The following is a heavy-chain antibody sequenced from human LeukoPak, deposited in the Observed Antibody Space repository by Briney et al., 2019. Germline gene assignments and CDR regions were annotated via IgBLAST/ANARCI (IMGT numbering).Heavy chain of an antibody. CDR3: ARHGLRAGGSWIFDY. J-gene: IGHJ4*02. CDR2: TYYSGNV. D-gene: IGHD3-10*01. Sequence: SETLSLTCTVSGGPLSSYYWSWIRQSPRKGLEWVGYTYYSGNVNYNPSLKSRVTISVDTSKNQFSLKLSSATAADTAVYYCARHGLRAGGSWIFDYWGQGILVTVSS. CDR1: GGPLSSYY. V-gene: IGHV4-59*08.